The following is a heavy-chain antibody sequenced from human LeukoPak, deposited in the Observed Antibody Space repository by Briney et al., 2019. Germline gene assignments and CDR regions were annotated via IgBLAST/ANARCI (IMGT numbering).Heavy chain of an antibody. D-gene: IGHD2-2*01. Sequence: EASVKVSCKASGYTFTSYDINWVRQATGQGLEWMGWMNPNSGNTGYAQKFQGRVTMTTDTSTSTAYMELRSLRSDDTAVYYCARDGYCSSTSCFISDYYYYGMDVWGQGTTVTVSS. CDR1: GYTFTSYD. CDR3: ARDGYCSSTSCFISDYYYYGMDV. CDR2: MNPNSGNT. J-gene: IGHJ6*02. V-gene: IGHV1-8*01.